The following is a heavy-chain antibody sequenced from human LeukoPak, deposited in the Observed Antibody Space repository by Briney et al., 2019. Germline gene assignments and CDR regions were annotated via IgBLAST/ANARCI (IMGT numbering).Heavy chain of an antibody. CDR3: ARDEGRFLEWLGAFDI. D-gene: IGHD3-3*01. V-gene: IGHV1-2*02. J-gene: IGHJ3*02. CDR2: INPNSGGT. Sequence: VASVKVSCKASGYTFTGYYMHWVRQAPGQGLEWMGWINPNSGGTNYAQKFQGRVTMTRDTSICTAYMELSRLRSDDTAVYYCARDEGRFLEWLGAFDIWGQGTMVTVSS. CDR1: GYTFTGYY.